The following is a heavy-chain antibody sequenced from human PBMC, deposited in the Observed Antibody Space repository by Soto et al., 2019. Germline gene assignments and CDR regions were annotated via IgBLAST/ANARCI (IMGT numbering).Heavy chain of an antibody. J-gene: IGHJ4*02. V-gene: IGHV3-33*01. CDR1: GVPFSSYG. CDR2: IWYDGSNK. CDR3: ARGTDYYDSSGFLPYFDY. Sequence: GGSLRLSCAASGVPFSSYGMHWVRQAPGKGLEWVAVIWYDGSNKYYADSVKGRFTISRDNSKNTLYLQMNSLRAEDTAVYYCARGTDYYDSSGFLPYFDYWGQGTLVTVSS. D-gene: IGHD3-22*01.